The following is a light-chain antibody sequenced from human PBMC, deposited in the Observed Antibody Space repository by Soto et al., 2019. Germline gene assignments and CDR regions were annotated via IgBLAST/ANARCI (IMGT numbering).Light chain of an antibody. CDR3: SSYTANNSYVL. V-gene: IGLV2-14*01. CDR1: SSDVGGYDY. CDR2: DVT. J-gene: IGLJ2*01. Sequence: PGQSITISCTGTSSDVGGYDYVSWYQQHPGKAPKVLISDVTDRPSGASTRFSGSKSGNTASLTISGLQAEDEAGYYCSSYTANNSYVLFGGGTQLTVL.